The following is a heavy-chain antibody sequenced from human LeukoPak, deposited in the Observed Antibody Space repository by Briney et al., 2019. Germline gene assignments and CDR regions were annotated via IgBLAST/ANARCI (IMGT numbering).Heavy chain of an antibody. D-gene: IGHD3-16*01. CDR1: GITVSSNY. Sequence: GGSLRLSCAASGITVSSNYMSWVRQGPGKGLECVSVIYSGGSTYYADSVKGRFTISRDNSKNTVYLQMNSLRAEDTAVYYCARPVSGSLDYWGQGTLVTVSS. CDR2: IYSGGST. CDR3: ARPVSGSLDY. V-gene: IGHV3-53*01. J-gene: IGHJ4*02.